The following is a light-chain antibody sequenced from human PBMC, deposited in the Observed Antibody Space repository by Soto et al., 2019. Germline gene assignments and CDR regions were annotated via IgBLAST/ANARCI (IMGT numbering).Light chain of an antibody. CDR1: SSNIGAGYD. CDR2: GNS. J-gene: IGLJ2*01. V-gene: IGLV1-40*01. CDR3: QSYDSSLSGVV. Sequence: QSVLTQPPSVSGAPGQRVTISCTGSSSNIGAGYDVHWYQQLPGTAPKLLIYGNSNRPSGVPDRFSGSKSGTSASLPITGLQAEDEAHYYCQSYDSSLSGVVFGGGTKVTLL.